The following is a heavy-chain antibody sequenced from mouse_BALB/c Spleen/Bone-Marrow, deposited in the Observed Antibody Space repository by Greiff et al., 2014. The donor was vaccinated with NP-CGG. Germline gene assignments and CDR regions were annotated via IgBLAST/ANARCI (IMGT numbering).Heavy chain of an antibody. CDR2: IYPSDSYT. CDR3: TRSYGSSYEYYFDY. Sequence: LVRPGASVKLSCKASGXTXXXXWXNXXXXXXXXXXXXXXXIYPSDSYTNYNQKFKDKATLTVDKSSSTAYMQLXXXTSEDSAVYYCTRSYGSSYEYYFDYWGQGTTLTVSS. CDR1: GXTXXXXW. J-gene: IGHJ2*01. V-gene: IGHV1-69*02. D-gene: IGHD1-1*01.